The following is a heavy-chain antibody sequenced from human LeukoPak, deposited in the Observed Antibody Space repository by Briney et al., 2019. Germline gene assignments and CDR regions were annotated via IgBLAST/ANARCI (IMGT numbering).Heavy chain of an antibody. J-gene: IGHJ4*02. CDR1: GFTFSSYS. CDR3: ARLYYDSSGYPSPFDY. V-gene: IGHV3-21*01. Sequence: GRSLRLSCAASGFTFSSYSMNWVRQAPGKGLEWVSSISSSSSYIYYADSVKGRFTISRDNAKNSLYLQMNSLRAEDTAVYYCARLYYDSSGYPSPFDYWGQRTLVTVSS. D-gene: IGHD3-22*01. CDR2: ISSSSSYI.